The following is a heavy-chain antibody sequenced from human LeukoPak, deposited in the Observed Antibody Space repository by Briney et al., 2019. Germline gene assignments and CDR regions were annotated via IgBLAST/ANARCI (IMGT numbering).Heavy chain of an antibody. Sequence: GGSLRLSCAVSGFSFSDYYMTWIRQAPGKGLEWVSYISGSGSTIYYSDSVKGRFTLSRDNAKNSLYLQMNRLRVEDTAVYFCAREDYYYASGFWGQGTLVTVSS. CDR3: AREDYYYASGF. D-gene: IGHD3-10*01. V-gene: IGHV3-11*04. J-gene: IGHJ4*02. CDR1: GFSFSDYY. CDR2: ISGSGSTI.